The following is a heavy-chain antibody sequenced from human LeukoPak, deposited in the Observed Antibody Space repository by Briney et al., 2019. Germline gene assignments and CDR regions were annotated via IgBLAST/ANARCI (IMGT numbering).Heavy chain of an antibody. CDR2: IIYGGTT. J-gene: IGHJ4*02. Sequence: SETLSLTCTVAGSTISNYFWSWIRQPPGEGLEWIGHIIYGGTTNYNPSLKTRVTISIDTSKNQFSLKLSSVTAADTAVYYCARVNSSGCDYWGQGTLVTVSS. CDR3: ARVNSSGCDY. V-gene: IGHV4-59*01. CDR1: GSTISNYF. D-gene: IGHD6-19*01.